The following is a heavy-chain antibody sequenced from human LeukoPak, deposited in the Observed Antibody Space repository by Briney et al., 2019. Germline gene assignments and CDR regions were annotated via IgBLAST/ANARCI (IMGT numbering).Heavy chain of an antibody. V-gene: IGHV4-34*01. CDR3: ARGLPPPPYYYGMDV. J-gene: IGHJ6*02. Sequence: PSETRSLTWAVDGGSLSGYYWSWIRQLPGKGLEWIGEINHSGSTNYNPSLKSRVTISVDTSKNQFSLKLSSVTAADTAVYYCARGLPPPPYYYGMDVWGQGTTVTVSS. CDR1: GGSLSGYY. CDR2: INHSGST.